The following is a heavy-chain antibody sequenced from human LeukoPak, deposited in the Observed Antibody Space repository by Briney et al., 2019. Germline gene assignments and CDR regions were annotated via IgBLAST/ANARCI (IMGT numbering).Heavy chain of an antibody. Sequence: SETPSRTCTVSGGSISSSSYYWGWLRQPPGKGLEWIGSIYYSGSTYYNPSLKSRVTISVDTSKNQFSLKLSSVTAADTAVYYCARHAPLFRYDSSGYYYFDYWGQGTLVTVSS. D-gene: IGHD3-22*01. J-gene: IGHJ4*02. V-gene: IGHV4-39*01. CDR3: ARHAPLFRYDSSGYYYFDY. CDR2: IYYSGST. CDR1: GGSISSSSYY.